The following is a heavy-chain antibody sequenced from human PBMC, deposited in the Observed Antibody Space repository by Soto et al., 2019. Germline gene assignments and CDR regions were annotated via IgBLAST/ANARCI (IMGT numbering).Heavy chain of an antibody. V-gene: IGHV5-51*01. CDR2: IYPGDSDT. J-gene: IGHJ4*02. CDR3: ARAGVYVSSGYYYKLFDY. D-gene: IGHD3-22*01. CDR1: GYSFTNYW. Sequence: GESLKISCKGSGYSFTNYWIGWVRQMPGKGLEWMGIIYPGDSDTRYSPSFQGQVTISADKSISTAYLQWSSLKASDTAMYYCARAGVYVSSGYYYKLFDYWGQGTLVTVSS.